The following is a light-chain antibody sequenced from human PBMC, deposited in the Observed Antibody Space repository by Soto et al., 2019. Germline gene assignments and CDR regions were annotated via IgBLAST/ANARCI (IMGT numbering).Light chain of an antibody. CDR2: YAA. J-gene: IGKJ5*01. CDR3: QQYNDWPPIT. Sequence: EIMMTQSPATLSVSPGERATLSCRASQSVGNNLAWYQQKPAQTPSRLIYYAATRATSIPARFSGSGSGTEFTLPITSLQSEDFALYYCQQYNDWPPITFGQGTRLEIK. V-gene: IGKV3-15*01. CDR1: QSVGNN.